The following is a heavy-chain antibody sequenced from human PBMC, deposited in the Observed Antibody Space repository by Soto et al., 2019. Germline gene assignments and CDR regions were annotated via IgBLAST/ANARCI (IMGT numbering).Heavy chain of an antibody. Sequence: QVQLVQSGAEVKKPGASVKVSCKASGYTFTSYGISWVRQAPGQGLEWMGWISAYNGNTNYAQKLQGRVTMTTDTSTSTAYLELGRLRADDTAVYYCARMFRGYSGYESFDYWGQGTLVTVSS. CDR1: GYTFTSYG. J-gene: IGHJ4*02. D-gene: IGHD5-12*01. V-gene: IGHV1-18*04. CDR2: ISAYNGNT. CDR3: ARMFRGYSGYESFDY.